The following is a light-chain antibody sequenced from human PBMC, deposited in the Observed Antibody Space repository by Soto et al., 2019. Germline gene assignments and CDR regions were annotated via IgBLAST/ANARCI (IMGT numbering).Light chain of an antibody. V-gene: IGKV1-5*01. Sequence: EIQMTQSPSTLPASIGDRVNITCRASQSVRRWLAWYQQKPGKAPKLLIYDASTLESGVPSRFSGSGSGSEFTLTISRLQPDDSATYFCQQYNTYWKFGQGTKVDIK. CDR3: QQYNTYWK. J-gene: IGKJ1*01. CDR1: QSVRRW. CDR2: DAS.